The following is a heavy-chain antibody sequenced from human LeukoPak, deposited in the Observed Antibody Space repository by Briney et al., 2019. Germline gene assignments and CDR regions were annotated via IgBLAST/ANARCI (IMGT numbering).Heavy chain of an antibody. CDR3: AISGGLGSPDYYFDY. J-gene: IGHJ4*02. D-gene: IGHD4-17*01. CDR1: GGSISSGSYY. V-gene: IGHV4-61*02. CDR2: IYTSGST. Sequence: SSETLSLTCTVSGGSISSGSYYWSWIRQPAGKGLEWIGRIYTSGSTNYNPSLKSRVTISVDTSKNQFSLKLSSVTAADTAVYYCAISGGLGSPDYYFDYWGQGTLVTVSS.